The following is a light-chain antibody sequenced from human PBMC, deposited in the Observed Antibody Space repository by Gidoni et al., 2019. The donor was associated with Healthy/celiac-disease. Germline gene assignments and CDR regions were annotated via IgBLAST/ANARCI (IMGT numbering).Light chain of an antibody. CDR1: TSVISSY. J-gene: IGKJ5*01. Sequence: EIVLTQSLRTLSLSPVESATLTCRASTSVISSYLAWYQQKPGQAPRLLIYAASSTATGIPDRFSGSGSGTDFTLTISRLEPEDFAVYYCQQYGSSPVTFGQGTRLEIK. CDR2: AAS. V-gene: IGKV3-20*01. CDR3: QQYGSSPVT.